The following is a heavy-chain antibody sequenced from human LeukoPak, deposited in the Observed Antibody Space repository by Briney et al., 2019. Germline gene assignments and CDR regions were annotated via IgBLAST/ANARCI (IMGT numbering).Heavy chain of an antibody. D-gene: IGHD3-10*01. CDR3: ARGRRFGELLWYFDY. CDR2: IYTSGST. V-gene: IGHV4-4*07. CDR1: GGSISSYY. Sequence: SETLSLTCTVSGGSISSYYWSWIRQPAGKGLEWIGRIYTSGSTNYNPSLKSRVTMSVDTSKNQFSLKLSSVTAADTAVYYCARGRRFGELLWYFDYWGQGTLVTVSS. J-gene: IGHJ4*02.